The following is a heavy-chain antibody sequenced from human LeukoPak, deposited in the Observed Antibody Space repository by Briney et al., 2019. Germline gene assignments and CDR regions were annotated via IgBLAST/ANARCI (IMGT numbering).Heavy chain of an antibody. V-gene: IGHV1-2*02. D-gene: IGHD6-19*01. J-gene: IGHJ4*02. CDR3: ARGVPPSYSSAWYVNY. CDR1: GSTFTFYY. Sequence: ASVTVSCKASGSTFTFYYMHWVRQAPGQGLEWMGWINPNSGDTNYAQKFQGRVTMTRDTSISTAYMELSRLGSDDTAVYYCARGVPPSYSSAWYVNYWGQGALVTVSS. CDR2: INPNSGDT.